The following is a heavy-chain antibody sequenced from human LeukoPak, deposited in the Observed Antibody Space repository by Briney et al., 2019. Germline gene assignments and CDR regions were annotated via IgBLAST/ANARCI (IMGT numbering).Heavy chain of an antibody. CDR3: ATEDTVGVFDY. CDR1: GFTFSSYS. CDR2: ISSSSSSYI. V-gene: IGHV3-21*01. D-gene: IGHD4-17*01. J-gene: IGHJ4*02. Sequence: GGSLRLSCAASGFTFSSYSMNWVRQAPGKGLEWVSSISSSSSSYIYYADSVKGRFTISRDNAKNSLYLQMNSLRAEDTAVYYCATEDTVGVFDYWGQGTLVTVSS.